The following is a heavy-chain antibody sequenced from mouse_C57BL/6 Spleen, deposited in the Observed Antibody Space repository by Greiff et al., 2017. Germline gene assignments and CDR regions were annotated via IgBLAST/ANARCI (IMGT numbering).Heavy chain of an antibody. CDR2: IDPENGDT. CDR1: GFNIKDDY. J-gene: IGHJ2*01. V-gene: IGHV14-4*01. CDR3: TQARFGY. D-gene: IGHD3-2*02. Sequence: EVKLMESGAELVRPGASVKLSCTASGFNIKDDYMHWVKQRPEQGLEWIGWIDPENGDTEYASKFQGKATITADTSSNTAYLQLSSLTSEDTAVYYCTQARFGYWGQGTTLTVSS.